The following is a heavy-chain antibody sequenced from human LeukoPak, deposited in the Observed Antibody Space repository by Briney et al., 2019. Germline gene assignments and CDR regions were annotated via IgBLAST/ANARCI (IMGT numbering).Heavy chain of an antibody. V-gene: IGHV4-59*08. CDR3: ARHERGAENLDY. Sequence: SEILSLTCTVPGASISNYYWSWIRQPPGKGLECIGYFAYSGRTNPTPSLKSRVTISADTSKNQFSLKLTSVTAADTAVYYCARHERGAENLDYWGQGTLVTVSS. J-gene: IGHJ4*02. D-gene: IGHD1-1*01. CDR2: FAYSGRT. CDR1: GASISNYY.